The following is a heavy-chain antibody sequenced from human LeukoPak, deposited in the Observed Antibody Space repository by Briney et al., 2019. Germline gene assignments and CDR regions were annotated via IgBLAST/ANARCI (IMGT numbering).Heavy chain of an antibody. D-gene: IGHD5-18*01. CDR3: ARDRGGYSYGHDAFDI. CDR2: ISSSSSTI. Sequence: GGSLRLSCAASGFTFSSYSMTWVRQAPGKGLEWVSYISSSSSTIYYADSVKGRFTISRDNAKNSLYLQVNSLRDEDTAVYYCARDRGGYSYGHDAFDIWGQGTMVTVSS. J-gene: IGHJ3*02. V-gene: IGHV3-48*02. CDR1: GFTFSSYS.